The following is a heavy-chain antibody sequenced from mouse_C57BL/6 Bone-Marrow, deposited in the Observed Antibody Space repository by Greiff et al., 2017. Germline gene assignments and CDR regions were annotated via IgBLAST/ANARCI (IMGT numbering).Heavy chain of an antibody. J-gene: IGHJ2*01. CDR2: ISSGSSTI. CDR3: ARHYYGSSYHFDY. Sequence: DVKLVASGGGLVKPGGSLQLSCAASGFPFSDYGMHWVRPAPETGLAWVAYISSGSSTIYYADTVKGRFTISSDNAQNTLFLPMTSLRAEATAMYYGARHYYGSSYHFDYWGQGTTLTVSS. D-gene: IGHD1-1*01. CDR1: GFPFSDYG. V-gene: IGHV5-17*01.